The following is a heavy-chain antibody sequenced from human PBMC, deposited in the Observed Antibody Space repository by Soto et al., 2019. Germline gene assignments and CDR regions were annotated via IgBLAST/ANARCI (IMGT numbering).Heavy chain of an antibody. J-gene: IGHJ4*02. CDR1: GFTSNGAW. CDR3: SADLPDWGAYAFDY. V-gene: IGHV3-15*07. Sequence: GGSLRLSCTASGFTSNGAWMNWVRQAPGKGLEWVGRVKSKVDGGSIDYAAPVRGRFTISRDDSRNTVDLQMNSLSAEDSAMYYCSADLPDWGAYAFDYWGQGALVTVSS. D-gene: IGHD3-16*01. CDR2: VKSKVDGGSI.